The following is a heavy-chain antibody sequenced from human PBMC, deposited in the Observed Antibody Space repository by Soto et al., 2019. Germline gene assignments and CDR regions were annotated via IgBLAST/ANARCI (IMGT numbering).Heavy chain of an antibody. D-gene: IGHD3-10*01. CDR2: IYPGDSDT. Sequence: GESLKISCKGSGYSFTSYWIGWVRQMPGKGLEWMGIIYPGDSDTKYSPSFQGQVTISADKSISTAYLQWSSLKASDTAMYYCAGGGVRGVITRTRDYYGMDVWGQGTTVTVSS. CDR3: AGGGVRGVITRTRDYYGMDV. CDR1: GYSFTSYW. V-gene: IGHV5-51*01. J-gene: IGHJ6*02.